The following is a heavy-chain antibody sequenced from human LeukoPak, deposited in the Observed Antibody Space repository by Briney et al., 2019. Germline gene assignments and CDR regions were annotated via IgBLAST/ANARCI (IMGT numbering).Heavy chain of an antibody. CDR2: ISAYNGNT. CDR1: GYTFTSYG. V-gene: IGHV1-18*01. J-gene: IGHJ3*02. CDR3: ARDSKWELLQLSSAFDI. Sequence: ASVKVSCKASGYTFTSYGISWVRHAPGQGLEWMGWISAYNGNTNYAQKLQGRVTMTTDTSTSTAYMELRSLRSDDTAVYYCARDSKWELLQLSSAFDIWGQGTMVTVSS. D-gene: IGHD1-26*01.